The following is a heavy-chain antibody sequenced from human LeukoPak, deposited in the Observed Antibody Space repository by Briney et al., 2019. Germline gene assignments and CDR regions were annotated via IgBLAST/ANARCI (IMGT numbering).Heavy chain of an antibody. J-gene: IGHJ6*03. D-gene: IGHD3-22*01. Sequence: SETLSLTCTVSGGSISNYYWSWIRQPAGKGLEWIGRIYTSGSTNYNPSLKSRVTMSVDTSKNQFSLKLSSVTAADTAVYYCARDLEGGYYYPNYYYYYYMDVWGKGTTVTISS. V-gene: IGHV4-4*07. CDR1: GGSISNYY. CDR3: ARDLEGGYYYPNYYYYYYMDV. CDR2: IYTSGST.